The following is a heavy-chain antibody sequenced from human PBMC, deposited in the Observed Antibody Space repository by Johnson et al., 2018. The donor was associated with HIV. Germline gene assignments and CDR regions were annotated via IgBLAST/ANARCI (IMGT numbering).Heavy chain of an antibody. CDR1: GFTFSSYW. CDR3: ARGGGSYYSGAFDI. V-gene: IGHV3-7*03. CDR2: IKHDGSEK. Sequence: VQLVESGGGLVQPGGSLRLSCAASGFTFSSYWMSWVRQAPGKGLAWVANIKHDGSEKYYVDSVKGRFTISRDNAKNSLYLQMNSLRAEDTALYYCARGGGSYYSGAFDIWGQGTMVTVSS. J-gene: IGHJ3*02. D-gene: IGHD1-26*01.